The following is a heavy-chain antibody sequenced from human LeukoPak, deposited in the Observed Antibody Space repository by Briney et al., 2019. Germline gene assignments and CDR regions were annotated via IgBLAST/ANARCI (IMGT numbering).Heavy chain of an antibody. J-gene: IGHJ4*02. CDR3: AHSSEMVANDHMLDY. V-gene: IGHV2-5*08. Sequence: TLSLTCTVSGGAIRTYYWSWIRQPPGKALEWLALIYWDDDKRYSPSLKSRLTITKDTSKNQVVLTMTNMDPVDTATYYCAHSSEMVANDHMLDYWGQGTLVTVSS. D-gene: IGHD5-24*01. CDR2: IYWDDDK. CDR1: GGAIRTYY.